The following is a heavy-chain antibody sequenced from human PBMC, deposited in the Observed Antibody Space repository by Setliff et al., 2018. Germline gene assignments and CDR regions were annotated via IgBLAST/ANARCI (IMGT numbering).Heavy chain of an antibody. V-gene: IGHV4-39*01. Sequence: SLTCTVSDGSFTSSRYYWGWIRQAPGSGLEWIGSISYSGAPYYNASVESRVTISIDTSRNQFSLELRSVTVADTATYYCVRPGGTTVVARHFDYWGSGILVTVSS. CDR3: VRPGGTTVVARHFDY. CDR1: DGSFTSSRYY. D-gene: IGHD2-15*01. CDR2: ISYSGAP. J-gene: IGHJ4*01.